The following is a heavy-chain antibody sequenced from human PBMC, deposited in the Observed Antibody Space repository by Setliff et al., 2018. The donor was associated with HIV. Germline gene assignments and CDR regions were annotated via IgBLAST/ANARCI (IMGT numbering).Heavy chain of an antibody. Sequence: ASVKVSCKSSGYSFTNRYMHWVRQAPGQGLEWMGVINPTGGSTRNTQKFQGRVAMTRDTSTSTVYMELSSLRSEDTAVYYCASAGAWQRNALDIWGQGTMVTVSS. CDR3: ASAGAWQRNALDI. D-gene: IGHD5-12*01. J-gene: IGHJ3*02. V-gene: IGHV1-46*01. CDR2: INPTGGST. CDR1: GYSFTNRY.